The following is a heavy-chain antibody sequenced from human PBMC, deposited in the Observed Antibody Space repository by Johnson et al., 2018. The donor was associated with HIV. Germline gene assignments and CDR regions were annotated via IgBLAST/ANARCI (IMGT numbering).Heavy chain of an antibody. CDR3: ARDRKQWRVVGGGINDS. CDR1: GFTFSDYY. J-gene: IGHJ3*02. V-gene: IGHV3-30*03. CDR2: ISYDGSNK. D-gene: IGHD6-19*01. Sequence: QVQLVESGGGLVKPGGSLRLSCAASGFTFSDYYMSWIRQAPGKGLEWVAVISYDGSNKYYADSVKGRFTISRDNSKNTLYLQMNSLRAEDTAVYYCARDRKQWRVVGGGINDSWGQGTMVTVSS.